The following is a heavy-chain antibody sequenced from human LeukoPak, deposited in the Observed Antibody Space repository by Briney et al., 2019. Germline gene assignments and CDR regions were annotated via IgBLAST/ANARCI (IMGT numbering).Heavy chain of an antibody. CDR3: ARQGVYSSTDY. J-gene: IGHJ4*02. CDR1: GSSFTTYW. CDR2: IYPGDSDT. D-gene: IGHD6-6*01. V-gene: IGHV5-51*01. Sequence: GASLKISCKASGSSFTTYWIGWVRQMPGKGLGWMGIIYPGDSDTRYSPSFQGQVTISADKSISTAYLQWSSLKASDTAMYYCARQGVYSSTDYWGQGTLVTVSS.